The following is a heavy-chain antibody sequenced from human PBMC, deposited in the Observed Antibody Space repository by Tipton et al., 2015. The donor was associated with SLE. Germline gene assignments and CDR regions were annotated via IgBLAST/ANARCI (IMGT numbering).Heavy chain of an antibody. D-gene: IGHD3-9*01. CDR2: FYHSGST. Sequence: TLSLTCTVYGDSFSNYYWGWIRQPPGKGLEWIGSFYHSGSTYYNPSLKSRVTISVDTSKNQFSLKLSSVTAADTAVYYCARVTYYDILTGYYPLYYFDYWGQGTLVTVSS. CDR1: GDSFSNYY. CDR3: ARVTYYDILTGYYPLYYFDY. J-gene: IGHJ4*02. V-gene: IGHV4-38-2*02.